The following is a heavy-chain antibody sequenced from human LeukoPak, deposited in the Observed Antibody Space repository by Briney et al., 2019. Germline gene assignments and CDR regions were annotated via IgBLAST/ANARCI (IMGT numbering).Heavy chain of an antibody. CDR3: ARENGTPARRGYYFHFMDG. J-gene: IGHJ6*03. CDR1: GYTFTSYY. V-gene: IGHV1-46*01. Sequence: ASVKVSCKASGYTFTSYYMHWVRQAPGQGLEWMGIINPSGGSTSYAQKFQGRVTMTRDMSTSTVYMELSSLRSEATAVYYCARENGTPARRGYYFHFMDGWGKGTTVTVSS. D-gene: IGHD1-1*01. CDR2: INPSGGST.